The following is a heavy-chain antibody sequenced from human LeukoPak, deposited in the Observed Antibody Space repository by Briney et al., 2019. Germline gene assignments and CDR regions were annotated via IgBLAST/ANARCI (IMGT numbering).Heavy chain of an antibody. CDR2: IIPIFGTA. V-gene: IGHV1-69*06. J-gene: IGHJ6*03. Sequence: ASVKVSCKASGGTFSSYAISWVRQAPGQGLEWMGRIIPIFGTANYAQKFQGRVTITADKSTSTAYMELSSLRSEDTAVYYCARGAEDSSGYYLNYYYYYMDVWGKGTTVIVS. CDR1: GGTFSSYA. D-gene: IGHD3-22*01. CDR3: ARGAEDSSGYYLNYYYYYMDV.